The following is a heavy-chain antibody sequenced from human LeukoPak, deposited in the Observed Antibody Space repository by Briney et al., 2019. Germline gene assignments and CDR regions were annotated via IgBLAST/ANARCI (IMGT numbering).Heavy chain of an antibody. D-gene: IGHD3-10*01. Sequence: PSETLSLTCTVSGYSISSGYYWGWIRQPPGKGLEWIGGIYHSGSTYYNPSLKSRVTISVDTSKNQFSLILSSVTAADTAVYFCARARLSIVRGITNFDYWGQGTVVTVSS. CDR3: ARARLSIVRGITNFDY. V-gene: IGHV4-38-2*02. CDR1: GYSISSGYY. J-gene: IGHJ4*02. CDR2: IYHSGST.